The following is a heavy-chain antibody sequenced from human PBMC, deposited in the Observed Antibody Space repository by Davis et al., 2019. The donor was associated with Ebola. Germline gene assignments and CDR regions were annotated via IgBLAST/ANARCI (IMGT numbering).Heavy chain of an antibody. CDR3: ARDSLSGDYYFDY. CDR1: GYTFSSSA. J-gene: IGHJ4*02. V-gene: IGHV7-4-1*02. Sequence: AASVKVSCKASGYTFSSSAMNWVRQAPGQGLEWMGWINTNSGNPTYAQGFTGRFVFSLDTSVSTTYLQISSLKAEDTAVYYCARDSLSGDYYFDYWGQGTLVTVSS. D-gene: IGHD7-27*01. CDR2: INTNSGNP.